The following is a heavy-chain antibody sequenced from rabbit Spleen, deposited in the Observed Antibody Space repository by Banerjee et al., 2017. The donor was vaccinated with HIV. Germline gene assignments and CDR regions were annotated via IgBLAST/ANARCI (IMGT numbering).Heavy chain of an antibody. J-gene: IGHJ4*01. CDR1: GFVFSSYY. V-gene: IGHV1S7*01. D-gene: IGHD1-1*01. Sequence: QLKESGGGLVQPGGSLKLSCKASGFVFSSYYMSWVRQAPGKGLEWIGYIDPVFGITYYASWVNGRFTISSHNAQNTLYLQLNSLTVADTATYFCSRDPAYSTGSGSPIPYLWGPGTLVTVS. CDR3: SRDPAYSTGSGSPIPYL. CDR2: IDPVFGIT.